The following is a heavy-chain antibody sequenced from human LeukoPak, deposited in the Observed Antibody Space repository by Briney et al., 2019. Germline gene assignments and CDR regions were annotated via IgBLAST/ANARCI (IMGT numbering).Heavy chain of an antibody. Sequence: SETLSLTCTVSGASISSGSYYWSWIRQPAGKGLEWIGYIYYSGSTNYNPSLKSRVTISVDTSKNQFSLKLSSVTAADTAVYYCARQYYDSSGYSSYYYYYGMDVWGQGTTVTVSS. V-gene: IGHV4-61*10. CDR2: IYYSGST. CDR1: GASISSGSYY. CDR3: ARQYYDSSGYSSYYYYYGMDV. D-gene: IGHD3-22*01. J-gene: IGHJ6*02.